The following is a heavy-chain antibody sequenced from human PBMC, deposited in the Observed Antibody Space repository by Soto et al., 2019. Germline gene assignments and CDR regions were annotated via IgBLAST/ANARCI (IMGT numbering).Heavy chain of an antibody. CDR2: ISGSGGST. J-gene: IGHJ6*02. CDR1: GFTFSSYA. Sequence: VGSLRLSCAASGFTFSSYAMSWVRQAPGKGLEWVSAISGSGGSTYYADSVKGRFTISRDNSKNTLYLQMNSLRAEDTAVYYCANDPITIFGVVIMDGMDVWGQGTTVTVSS. CDR3: ANDPITIFGVVIMDGMDV. V-gene: IGHV3-23*01. D-gene: IGHD3-3*01.